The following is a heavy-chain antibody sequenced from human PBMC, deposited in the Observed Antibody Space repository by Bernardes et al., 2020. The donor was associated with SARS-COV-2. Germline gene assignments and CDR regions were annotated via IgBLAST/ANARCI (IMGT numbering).Heavy chain of an antibody. CDR1: GGTSSSYY. Sequence: SETLSLTCTVSGGTSSSYYWSWIRQPPGKGLEWIGYIHYSGSTNYNPSLKSRVTISVDTSKNQFSLKLSSVTAADTAVYYCARGLYLADNWGQGTLVTVSS. CDR3: ARGLYLADN. V-gene: IGHV4-59*01. J-gene: IGHJ4*02. CDR2: IHYSGST.